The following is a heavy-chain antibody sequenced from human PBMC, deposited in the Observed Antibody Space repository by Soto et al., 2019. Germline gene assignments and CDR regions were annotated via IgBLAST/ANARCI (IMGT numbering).Heavy chain of an antibody. CDR1: GFTFSSYA. V-gene: IGHV3-30-3*01. Sequence: QVQLVESGGGVVQPGRSLRLSCAASGFTFSSYAMHWVRQAPGKGLEWVAVISYDGSNKYYADSVKGRFTISRDNSKNTLSLQMNSLSAEDTAVYYCARDKREQWLSTFDYWGQGTLVTVSS. CDR3: ARDKREQWLSTFDY. J-gene: IGHJ4*02. CDR2: ISYDGSNK. D-gene: IGHD6-19*01.